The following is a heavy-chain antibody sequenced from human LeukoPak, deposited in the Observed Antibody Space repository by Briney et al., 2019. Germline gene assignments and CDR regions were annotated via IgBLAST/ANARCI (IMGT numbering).Heavy chain of an antibody. Sequence: NPGGSLRLSCAAYGFTLSSHSMNWVRQAPGKGLEWVSSISSSSSYIHSADSVKGRFTISRDNAKNSLYLQMNSLRAEDTAVYYCARDLYDSGAYSSPIDYWGQGTLVTVSS. D-gene: IGHD3-22*01. CDR2: ISSSSSYI. CDR1: GFTLSSHS. CDR3: ARDLYDSGAYSSPIDY. V-gene: IGHV3-21*01. J-gene: IGHJ4*02.